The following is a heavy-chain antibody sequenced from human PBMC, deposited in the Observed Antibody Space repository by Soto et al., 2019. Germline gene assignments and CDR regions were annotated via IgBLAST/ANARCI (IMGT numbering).Heavy chain of an antibody. CDR1: GGTFSSYA. Sequence: QVQLVQSGAEVKKPGSSVKVSCKASGGTFSSYAISWVRQAPGLGLEWMGGIIPIFGTANYAQKFQGRVTITADESTSTAYMELSSLRSEDTAVYYCARNHYSSGWYYPDYWGQGTLVTVSS. V-gene: IGHV1-69*01. CDR3: ARNHYSSGWYYPDY. D-gene: IGHD6-19*01. J-gene: IGHJ4*02. CDR2: IIPIFGTA.